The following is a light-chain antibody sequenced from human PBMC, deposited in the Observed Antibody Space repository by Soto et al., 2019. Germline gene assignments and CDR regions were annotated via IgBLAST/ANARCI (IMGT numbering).Light chain of an antibody. J-gene: IGKJ1*01. Sequence: ENVLTQSPGTLSLSPGEKATLTCRASQSVSSSYLAWYQQKPGQAPRLLIYGASSRATGIPDRFSGSGSGTDFTLTVSRLEPEDFAVYYCQQFGSSSWTFGQGTKAEIK. CDR1: QSVSSSY. CDR2: GAS. CDR3: QQFGSSSWT. V-gene: IGKV3-20*01.